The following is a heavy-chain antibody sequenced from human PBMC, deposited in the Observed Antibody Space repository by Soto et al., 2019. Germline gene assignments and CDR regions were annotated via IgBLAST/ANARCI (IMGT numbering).Heavy chain of an antibody. J-gene: IGHJ4*02. V-gene: IGHV3-30-3*01. D-gene: IGHD6-19*01. CDR3: ASCSGWLGPFDY. Sequence: GGSLRLSCAASGFTFSSYAMHWVRQAPGKGLEWVAVISYDGSNKYYADSVKGRFTISRDNSKNTLYLQMNSLRAEDTAVYYCASCSGWLGPFDYWGQGTLVTVSS. CDR1: GFTFSSYA. CDR2: ISYDGSNK.